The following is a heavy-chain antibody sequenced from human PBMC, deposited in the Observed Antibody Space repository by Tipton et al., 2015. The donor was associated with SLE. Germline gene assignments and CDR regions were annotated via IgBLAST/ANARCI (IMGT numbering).Heavy chain of an antibody. V-gene: IGHV4-38-2*02. J-gene: IGHJ2*01. CDR1: GYSISLAYY. D-gene: IGHD3-10*01. Sequence: TLSLTCDVSGYSISLAYYWGWLRQPPGKGLEWIGTIFRTGETSYNPSLKSRVTISVDTSKSQFSLNLASETAADTAVYYCVREARSPYPYFDLWGRGTLVTVSS. CDR3: VREARSPYPYFDL. CDR2: IFRTGET.